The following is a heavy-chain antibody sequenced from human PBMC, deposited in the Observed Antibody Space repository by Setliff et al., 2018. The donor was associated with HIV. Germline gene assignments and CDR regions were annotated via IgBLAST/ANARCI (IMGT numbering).Heavy chain of an antibody. CDR2: IYSGGNT. V-gene: IGHV3-66*02. CDR3: AREWRGRYYYYMDV. D-gene: IGHD3-10*01. Sequence: LRLSCAASGFTVSSNYMSWVRQAPGKGLEWVSVIYSGGNTYYADSVKGRFTVSRDNSKNTLYLQMNSLRGEDTAVYYCAREWRGRYYYYMDVWGKGTTVTVSS. CDR1: GFTVSSNY. J-gene: IGHJ6*03.